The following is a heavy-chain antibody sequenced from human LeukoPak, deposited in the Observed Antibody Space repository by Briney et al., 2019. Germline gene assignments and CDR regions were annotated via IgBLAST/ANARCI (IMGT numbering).Heavy chain of an antibody. D-gene: IGHD1-26*01. CDR2: ISYDETNK. J-gene: IGHJ5*01. Sequence: PGGSLRPSCAASGFTFNNYGMHWVRQAPGKGLEWVAFISYDETNKYYAGSVQGRFTISRDNSKNTLYLQMNSLRADDTAVYYCAKDRLLVSGSYGGVDPWGQGTLVTVSS. V-gene: IGHV3-30*18. CDR3: AKDRLLVSGSYGGVDP. CDR1: GFTFNNYG.